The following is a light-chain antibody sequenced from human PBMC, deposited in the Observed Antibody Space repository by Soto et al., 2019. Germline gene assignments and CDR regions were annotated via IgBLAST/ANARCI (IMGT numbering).Light chain of an antibody. CDR3: MQSTQLPPT. V-gene: IGKV2D-29*02. J-gene: IGKJ5*01. Sequence: DVVMTQTPLSLSVTPGQPASISCKSSQSLLHITGETFLFWYLQKPGQSPQLLIYEVSTRVSGVPDRLSGSGSGTDFTLEISRVETDDLGIYYCMQSTQLPPTFGQGTRLGIE. CDR1: QSLLHITGETF. CDR2: EVS.